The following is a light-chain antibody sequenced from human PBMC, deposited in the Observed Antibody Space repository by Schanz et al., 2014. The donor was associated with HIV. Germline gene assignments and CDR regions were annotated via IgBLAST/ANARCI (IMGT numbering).Light chain of an antibody. CDR3: SSYGGGDTLL. Sequence: QSALTQPPSASGSPGQSVTISCTGSSTDVGGYNHVSWYQQHPGKAPKLLIYEVSKRPSGVSNRFSGSKSGNTASLTISGLQAEDEADYYCSSYGGGDTLLFGGGTKLTVL. CDR1: STDVGGYNH. CDR2: EVS. V-gene: IGLV2-8*01. J-gene: IGLJ3*02.